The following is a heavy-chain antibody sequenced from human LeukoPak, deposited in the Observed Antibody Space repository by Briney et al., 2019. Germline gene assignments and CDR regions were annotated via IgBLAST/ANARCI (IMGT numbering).Heavy chain of an antibody. Sequence: SETLSLTCTVSGGSISSYYWSWIRQPAGKGLEWIGRIYTSGSTNYNPSLKSRVTMSVDTSKNQFSLKLSSVTAADTAVYYCARVVYYDSSGYYLYDYWGQGTLVTVSS. CDR1: GGSISSYY. D-gene: IGHD3-22*01. J-gene: IGHJ4*02. V-gene: IGHV4-4*07. CDR2: IYTSGST. CDR3: ARVVYYDSSGYYLYDY.